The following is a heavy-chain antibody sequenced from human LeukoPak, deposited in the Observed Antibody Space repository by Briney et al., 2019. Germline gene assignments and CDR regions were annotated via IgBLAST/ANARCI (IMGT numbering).Heavy chain of an antibody. Sequence: PGGSLRLSCAASGFTFSNSAMSWVRQAPGKGLEWVLTLSGSGITTYYAASAKGRFTISRDNSKNTLYLQMNSLRAEDTAVYYCAKGMYSSGWSYFDWWSHGSLVTVS. V-gene: IGHV3-23*01. CDR2: LSGSGITT. D-gene: IGHD6-19*01. CDR1: GFTFSNSA. J-gene: IGHJ4*01. CDR3: AKGMYSSGWSYFDW.